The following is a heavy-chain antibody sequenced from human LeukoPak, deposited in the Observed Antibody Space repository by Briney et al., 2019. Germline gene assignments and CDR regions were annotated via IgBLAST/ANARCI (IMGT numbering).Heavy chain of an antibody. D-gene: IGHD3-10*01. V-gene: IGHV4-59*12. J-gene: IGHJ5*02. CDR2: ISSSGIT. Sequence: SETLSLTCTVSGGSISSYYWSWIRQPPGKRLEWIGYISSSGITNYNPSLKSRVTISPDTSKNQFSLRLSSVTAADTAVYYCARDYYGSGSYFNWFDPWGQGTLVTVSS. CDR1: GGSISSYY. CDR3: ARDYYGSGSYFNWFDP.